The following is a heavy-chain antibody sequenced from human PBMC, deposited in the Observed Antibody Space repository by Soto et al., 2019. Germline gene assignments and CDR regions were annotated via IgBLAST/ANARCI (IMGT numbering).Heavy chain of an antibody. Sequence: GGSLRLSCAASGFTFSDYYMSWIRQAPGKGLEWVSYISSSGSTIYYADSVKGRFTISRDNAKNSLYLQMNSLRAEDTAVYYCARESLNYDILVPRGWVDYWGQGTLVTVSS. CDR2: ISSSGSTI. J-gene: IGHJ4*02. V-gene: IGHV3-11*01. CDR3: ARESLNYDILVPRGWVDY. D-gene: IGHD3-9*01. CDR1: GFTFSDYY.